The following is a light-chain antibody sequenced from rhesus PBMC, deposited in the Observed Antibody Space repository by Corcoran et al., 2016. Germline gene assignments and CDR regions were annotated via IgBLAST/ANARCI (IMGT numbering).Light chain of an antibody. J-gene: IGKJ4*01. V-gene: IGKV1-69*01. CDR1: QGISNW. CDR2: RAS. Sequence: DIQMTQPPSSLSASVGDRVTITRRASQGISNWLAWYQQKPGKAPKLLIYRASNLETGVPSRFSGSGSGTDFTLTISSLQPEDIATYYCQQHDNSPLTFGGGTKVEIK. CDR3: QQHDNSPLT.